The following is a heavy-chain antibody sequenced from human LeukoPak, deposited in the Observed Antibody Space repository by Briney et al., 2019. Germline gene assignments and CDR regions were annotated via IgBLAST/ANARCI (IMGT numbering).Heavy chain of an antibody. V-gene: IGHV4-39*01. J-gene: IGHJ6*02. CDR3: VRHVSSGWDYYNGLDV. CDR1: GGSIGSSGFY. D-gene: IGHD6-19*01. Sequence: PSDTLSLTCKVSGGSIGSSGFYWGWVRQPPGKGLEWIGSIYYPGSTHYNPSLESRVTISVDTSKYQVSLTLSSVTATDTAVYYCVRHVSSGWDYYNGLDVWGQGTTVTVSS. CDR2: IYYPGST.